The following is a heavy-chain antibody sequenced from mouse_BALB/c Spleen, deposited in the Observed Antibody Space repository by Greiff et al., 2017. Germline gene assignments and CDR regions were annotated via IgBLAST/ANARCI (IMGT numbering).Heavy chain of an antibody. Sequence: EVKLQESGPELVKPGASVKVSCKASGYAFTSYNMYWVKQSHGKSLEWIGYIDPYNGGTSYNQKFKGKATLTVDKSSSTAYMHLNSLTSEDSAVYYCARSKEVRRNYYAMDYWGQGTSVTVSS. J-gene: IGHJ4*01. CDR2: IDPYNGGT. V-gene: IGHV1S135*01. CDR3: ARSKEVRRNYYAMDY. CDR1: GYAFTSYN. D-gene: IGHD2-14*01.